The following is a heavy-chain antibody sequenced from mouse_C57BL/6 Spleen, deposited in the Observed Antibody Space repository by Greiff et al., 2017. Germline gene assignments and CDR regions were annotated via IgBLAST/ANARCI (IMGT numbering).Heavy chain of an antibody. CDR2: ISSGSSTI. CDR3: ALYDSSWGDFDG. D-gene: IGHD1-1*01. CDR1: GFTFSAYG. V-gene: IGHV5-17*01. J-gene: IGHJ1*03. Sequence: EVKLMESGGGLVKPGGSLKLSCAASGFTFSAYGMHWVRQAPEKGLEWVAYISSGSSTIYSADTVKGRFTISRDNAKNTLFLQMTSLRSEDTAMYYGALYDSSWGDFDGWGTGTTVTVSS.